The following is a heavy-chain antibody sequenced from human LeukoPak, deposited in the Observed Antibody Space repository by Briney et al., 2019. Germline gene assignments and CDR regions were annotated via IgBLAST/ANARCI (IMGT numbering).Heavy chain of an antibody. CDR2: IYYSGST. Sequence: SETLSLTCTVSGGSISSSSYYWGWIRQPPGKGLEWIGSIYYSGSTYYNPSLKSRVTISVDTSKNQFSLKLSSVTAADTAVYYCARRVTGYYTYYFDYWGQGTLVTVSS. CDR1: GGSISSSSYY. CDR3: ARRVTGYYTYYFDY. V-gene: IGHV4-39*01. J-gene: IGHJ4*02. D-gene: IGHD3/OR15-3a*01.